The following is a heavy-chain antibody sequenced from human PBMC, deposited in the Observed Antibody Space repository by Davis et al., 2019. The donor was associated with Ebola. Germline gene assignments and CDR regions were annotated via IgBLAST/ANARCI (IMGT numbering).Heavy chain of an antibody. J-gene: IGHJ4*02. CDR1: GFTFSSYG. D-gene: IGHD2-15*01. V-gene: IGHV3-30*18. CDR2: ISYDGSNK. CDR3: AKVATGR. Sequence: PGGSLRLSCAASGFTFSSYGMHWVRQAPGKGLEWVAVISYDGSNKYYADSVKGRFTISRDNSKNTLYLQMNSLGAEDTAVYYCAKVATGRWGQGTLVTVSS.